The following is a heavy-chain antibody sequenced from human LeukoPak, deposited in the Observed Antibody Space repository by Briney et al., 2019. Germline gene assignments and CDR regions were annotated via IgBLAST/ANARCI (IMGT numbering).Heavy chain of an antibody. Sequence: ASVKVSCKASGYTFTIYGISWVRQAPGQGLEWMGWISAYNGNTNYAQKLQGRVTMTTDTSTSTAYMELRSLRSDDTAVYYCARIMSTVPYDAFDIWGQGTMVTVSS. CDR2: ISAYNGNT. CDR1: GYTFTIYG. V-gene: IGHV1-18*01. CDR3: ARIMSTVPYDAFDI. D-gene: IGHD3-16*01. J-gene: IGHJ3*02.